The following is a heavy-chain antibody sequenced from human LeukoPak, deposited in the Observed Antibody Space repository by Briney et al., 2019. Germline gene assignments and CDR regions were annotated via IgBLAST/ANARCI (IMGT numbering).Heavy chain of an antibody. CDR1: GYTFTGYY. D-gene: IGHD3-22*01. CDR3: ARAHRYDSSGYRDY. V-gene: IGHV1-2*02. J-gene: IGHJ4*02. CDR2: INPNSGGT. Sequence: ASVTVSCKASGYTFTGYYMHWVRQAPGQGLEWMGWINPNSGGTNYAQKFQGRVTMTRDTSISTAYMELSRLRSDDTAVYYCARAHRYDSSGYRDYWGQGTLVTVSS.